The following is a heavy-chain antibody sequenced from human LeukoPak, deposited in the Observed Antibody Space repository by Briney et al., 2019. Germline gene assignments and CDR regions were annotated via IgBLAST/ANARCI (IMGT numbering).Heavy chain of an antibody. D-gene: IGHD3-22*01. CDR1: GGSVNSGSSY. CDR3: ASFEGSYYDSSGYYDY. J-gene: IGHJ4*02. CDR2: ISYSGST. V-gene: IGHV4-61*01. Sequence: SETLSLTCTVSGGSVNSGSSYWSWIRQPPGKGLEWIGCISYSGSTNYNPSLRSRVTMSLDTSKNQFSLTLSSVTAADTAVYYCASFEGSYYDSSGYYDYWGQGTLVTVSS.